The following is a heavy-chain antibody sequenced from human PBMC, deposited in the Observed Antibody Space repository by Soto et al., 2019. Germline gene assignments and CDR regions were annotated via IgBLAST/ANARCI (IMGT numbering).Heavy chain of an antibody. CDR1: GFTFNRHG. J-gene: IGHJ3*01. CDR2: MTSTGDPK. V-gene: IGHV3-33*01. CDR3: ARDGQTGAPFAFDV. D-gene: IGHD1-26*01. Sequence: QVQLVESGGGVVQPGRSLRLSCAASGFTFNRHGIHWVRQAPGKGLEWVADMTSTGDPKYYADSVKGRFTISRDNSKSIMYLQMNSLRADDTAIYFCARDGQTGAPFAFDVWGHGTMVAVS.